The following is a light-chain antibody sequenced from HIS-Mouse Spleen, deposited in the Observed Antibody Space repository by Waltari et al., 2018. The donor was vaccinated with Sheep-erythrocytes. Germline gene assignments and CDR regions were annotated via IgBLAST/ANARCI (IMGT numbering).Light chain of an antibody. CDR3: CSYAGSYNHV. Sequence: QSALTQPRSVSGSPGQSVTISCTGTRSDVGGYSFVSWYQQHPGKAPKPMIYDVSKRPSGVPDRFSGSKSGNTASLTISGLQAEDEADYYCCSYAGSYNHVFATGTKVTVL. CDR1: RSDVGGYSF. V-gene: IGLV2-11*01. CDR2: DVS. J-gene: IGLJ1*01.